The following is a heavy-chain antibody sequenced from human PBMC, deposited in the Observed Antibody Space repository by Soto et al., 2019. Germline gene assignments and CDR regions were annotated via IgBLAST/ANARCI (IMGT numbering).Heavy chain of an antibody. CDR2: ISYDGSNK. V-gene: IGHV3-30*03. J-gene: IGHJ4*02. CDR3: ARDLRTYNWNFPELNHFDY. D-gene: IGHD1-7*01. CDR1: GFTFSSYG. Sequence: GGSLRLSCAASGFTFSSYGMHWVRQAPGKGLEWVAVISYDGSNKYYADSVKGRFTISRDNSKNTLYLQMNSLRAEDTAVYYCARDLRTYNWNFPELNHFDYWGQGTLVTVSS.